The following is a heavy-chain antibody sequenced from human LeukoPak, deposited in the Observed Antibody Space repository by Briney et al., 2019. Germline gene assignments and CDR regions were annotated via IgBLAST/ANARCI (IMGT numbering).Heavy chain of an antibody. CDR1: GYTFTSYD. V-gene: IGHV1-8*01. CDR3: ATDPAYCGGDCYRT. J-gene: IGHJ5*02. Sequence: ASVKVSCKASGYTFTSYDINWVRQATGQGLEWMGWMNPNSGNTGHAQKFQGRVTMTRNTSISTAYMELSSLRSEDTAVYYCATDPAYCGGDCYRTWGQGTLVTVSS. CDR2: MNPNSGNT. D-gene: IGHD2-21*02.